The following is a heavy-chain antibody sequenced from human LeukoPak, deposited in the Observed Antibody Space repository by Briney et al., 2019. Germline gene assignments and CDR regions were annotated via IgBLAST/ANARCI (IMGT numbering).Heavy chain of an antibody. Sequence: SETLSLTCTVSGGSISSYYWSWIRQPPGKKLEWIGYIYYSGNTNYNPSLKSRVTISIDTSKNQFSLKVSSVTAADTAVYYCARVGVGNFDYWGQGTLVTVSS. CDR1: GGSISSYY. D-gene: IGHD3-16*01. CDR3: ARVGVGNFDY. J-gene: IGHJ4*02. V-gene: IGHV4-59*12. CDR2: IYYSGNT.